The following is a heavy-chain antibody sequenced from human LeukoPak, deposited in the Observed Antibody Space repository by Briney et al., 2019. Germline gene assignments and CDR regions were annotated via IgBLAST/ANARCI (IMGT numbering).Heavy chain of an antibody. CDR3: ARGSRDYGSGGYPTY. Sequence: GGSLRLFCTPSTFPFSSYSMNWVRQAPGKGLEWVSPISSSSSYIYYADSVKGRFPISRDHAKNSLYLQMNSLRAEDTVVYYCARGSRDYGSGGYPTYWGQGTMVTVSS. CDR2: ISSSSSYI. CDR1: TFPFSSYS. D-gene: IGHD3-10*01. J-gene: IGHJ4*02. V-gene: IGHV3-21*01.